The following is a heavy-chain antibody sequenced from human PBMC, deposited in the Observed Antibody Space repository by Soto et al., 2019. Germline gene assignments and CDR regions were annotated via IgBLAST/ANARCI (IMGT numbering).Heavy chain of an antibody. Sequence: SETLSLTCTVSGGSISSYYWSWIRQPPGKGLEWIGYIYYSGSTNYNPSLKSRFSISVDTSKNQFSLKLSSVTAADTAVYYCARHPYRTYYMDVWGKGTTVTVSS. V-gene: IGHV4-59*08. D-gene: IGHD3-16*01. CDR2: IYYSGST. CDR3: ARHPYRTYYMDV. J-gene: IGHJ6*03. CDR1: GGSISSYY.